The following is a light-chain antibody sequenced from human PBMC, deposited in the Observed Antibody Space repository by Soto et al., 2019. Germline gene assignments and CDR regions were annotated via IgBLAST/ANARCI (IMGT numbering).Light chain of an antibody. CDR1: QNISNY. CDR2: DVS. J-gene: IGKJ1*01. CDR3: QQYGSSGT. V-gene: IGKV3-11*01. Sequence: IVLIQSPATLSVSPGERATLSCRASQNISNYLIWYQQKPGQAPRLLIYDVSNRATDIPARFSGSGSGTDFTLTISRLEPEDFAVYYCQQYGSSGTFGQGTK.